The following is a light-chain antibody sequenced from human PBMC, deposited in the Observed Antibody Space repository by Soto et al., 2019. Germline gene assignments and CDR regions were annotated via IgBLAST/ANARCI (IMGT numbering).Light chain of an antibody. V-gene: IGKV3-15*01. J-gene: IGKJ5*01. Sequence: ILMTQSPATVSVSPGERATLSCRASQSVSRKLAWYQHKPGQAPRLLIYDTSTRAADIPARFSGSGSGTDFTLTISSLHSEDFAVYDCQQYNHWRSISFGQGKRLEIK. CDR2: DTS. CDR3: QQYNHWRSIS. CDR1: QSVSRK.